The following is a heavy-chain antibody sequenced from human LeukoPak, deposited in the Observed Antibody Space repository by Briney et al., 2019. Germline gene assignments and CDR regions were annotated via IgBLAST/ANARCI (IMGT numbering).Heavy chain of an antibody. CDR3: ARSVTDRNWFDP. D-gene: IGHD3-16*01. V-gene: IGHV1-2*06. CDR1: GYTFTGYY. J-gene: IGHJ5*02. Sequence: SLKISSKTSGYTFTGYYMHWVRQAPRQGLEWVGRITPKSGGTNSAQKFQGRVTMTRDTSTSTAYMELSRLRSDDTAVYYCARSVTDRNWFDPWGQGTLVTVSS. CDR2: ITPKSGGT.